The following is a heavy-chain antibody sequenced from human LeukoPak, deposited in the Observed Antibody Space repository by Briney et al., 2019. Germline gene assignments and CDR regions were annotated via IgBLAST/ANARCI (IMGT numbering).Heavy chain of an antibody. CDR1: GFTFSSYA. CDR2: ISYDGSNK. V-gene: IGHV3-30-3*01. J-gene: IGHJ6*02. D-gene: IGHD6-13*01. Sequence: GGSLRLSCAASGFTFSSYAMHWVRQAPGKGLEWVAVISYDGSNKYYADSVKGRFTISRDNSKNTLYLQMNSLRAEDTVVYYCARDGLGSSWYLSRLYYYGMDVWGQGTTVTVSS. CDR3: ARDGLGSSWYLSRLYYYGMDV.